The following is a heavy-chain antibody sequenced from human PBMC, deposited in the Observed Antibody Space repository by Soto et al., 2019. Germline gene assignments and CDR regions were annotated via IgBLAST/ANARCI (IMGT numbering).Heavy chain of an antibody. Sequence: EVQLVESGGGLVKPGGSLRLSCAASGFTFSSYSMNWVRQAPGKGLEWVSSISSSSSYIYYADSVKGRFTISRDNAKTSLYRQMLSLGAEDTAVYYCARDSVGDTGLLEINWFDLWGQGTLVTVSS. CDR2: ISSSSSYI. J-gene: IGHJ5*02. CDR3: ARDSVGDTGLLEINWFDL. D-gene: IGHD5-18*01. CDR1: GFTFSSYS. V-gene: IGHV3-21*01.